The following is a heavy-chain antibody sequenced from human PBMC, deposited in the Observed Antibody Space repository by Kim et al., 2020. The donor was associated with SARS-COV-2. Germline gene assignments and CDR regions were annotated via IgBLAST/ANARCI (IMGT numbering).Heavy chain of an antibody. J-gene: IGHJ6*03. CDR3: AKDWRIAAPGTAFNYYYYYMDV. D-gene: IGHD6-13*01. CDR1: GFTFSSFA. Sequence: GGSLRLSCAASGFTFSSFAMSWVRQAPGKGLEWVSAISGRDTSTYYADSVKGRFAISRDNSKNTLYLQMNSLRAEDTAVYYCAKDWRIAAPGTAFNYYYYYMDVWGKGTTVTVSS. CDR2: ISGRDTST. V-gene: IGHV3-23*01.